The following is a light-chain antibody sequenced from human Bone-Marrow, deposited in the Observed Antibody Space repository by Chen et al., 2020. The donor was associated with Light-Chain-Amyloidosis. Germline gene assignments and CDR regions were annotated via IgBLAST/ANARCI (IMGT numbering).Light chain of an antibody. V-gene: IGLV1-40*01. CDR2: GNS. CDR1: SSNIGAGYD. J-gene: IGLJ2*01. Sequence: QSVLTQPPSVSGAPGQRVTRSCTGSSSNIGAGYDVHWYRQLPGTAPKLLISGNSNRPSGVPDRFSGSRSGTSASLAISGLQAEDEADYYCQSYDTSLSGSVFGGGTKLTVL. CDR3: QSYDTSLSGSV.